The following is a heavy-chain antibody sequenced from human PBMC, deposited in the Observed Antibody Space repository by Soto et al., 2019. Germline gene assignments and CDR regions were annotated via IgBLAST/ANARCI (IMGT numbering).Heavy chain of an antibody. V-gene: IGHV3-48*03. J-gene: IGHJ4*02. D-gene: IGHD3-10*01. CDR3: ARAYGSGSPGLDY. CDR2: ISSSGSTI. Sequence: VQLVESGGGLVQPGGSLRLSCAASGFTFSSYEMNWVRQAPGKGLEWVSYISSSGSTIYYADSVKGRFTISRDNAKNSLYLQMNSLRAEDTAVYYCARAYGSGSPGLDYWGQGTLVTVSS. CDR1: GFTFSSYE.